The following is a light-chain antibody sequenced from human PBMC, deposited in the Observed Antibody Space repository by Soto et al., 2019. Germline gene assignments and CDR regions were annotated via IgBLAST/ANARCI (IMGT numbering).Light chain of an antibody. CDR1: SSDVGGYNY. Sequence: QSALTQPASVSGSPGQSITISCTGTSSDVGGYNYVSWYQQHPDKAPKLMIYDVTSRPSGVSNRFSGSKSDNMASLTISGLQAEDEADYYCSSYTSTSTLVVFGGGTKVTVL. J-gene: IGLJ2*01. CDR3: SSYTSTSTLVV. V-gene: IGLV2-14*01. CDR2: DVT.